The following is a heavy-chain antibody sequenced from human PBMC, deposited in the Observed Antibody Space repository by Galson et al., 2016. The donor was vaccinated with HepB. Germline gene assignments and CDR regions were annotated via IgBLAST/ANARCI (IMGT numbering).Heavy chain of an antibody. D-gene: IGHD3-16*01. V-gene: IGHV4-61*01. Sequence: ETLSLTCTVSGGSVRNDSSYWSWIRQPPGKGLDWIGYIYHSGCTSYNPSLKSRVTTSVDTSRNQFSLKLNSVTATDTAVYYCARVIIITGGNNWFDPWGQGTLVTVSS. CDR2: IYHSGCT. J-gene: IGHJ5*02. CDR1: GGSVRNDSSY. CDR3: ARVIIITGGNNWFDP.